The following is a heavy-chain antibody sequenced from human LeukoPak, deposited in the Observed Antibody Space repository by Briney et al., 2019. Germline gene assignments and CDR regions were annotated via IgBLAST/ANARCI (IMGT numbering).Heavy chain of an antibody. CDR1: GGSISSYY. Sequence: PSETLSLTCTVSGGSISSYYWSWIRQPAGKGLEWIGRIYTSGSTNYNPSLKSRVTMSVDTSKNQFSLKLSSVTAADTAVYYCARVGVAAAGPIHALNAFDIWGQGTMVTVSS. V-gene: IGHV4-4*07. J-gene: IGHJ3*02. CDR3: ARVGVAAAGPIHALNAFDI. CDR2: IYTSGST. D-gene: IGHD6-13*01.